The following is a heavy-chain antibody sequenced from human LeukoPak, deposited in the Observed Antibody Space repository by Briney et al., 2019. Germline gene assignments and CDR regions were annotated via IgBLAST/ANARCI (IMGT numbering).Heavy chain of an antibody. CDR2: IKQDGSET. CDR3: ARETSQKGAHYMDV. J-gene: IGHJ6*03. Sequence: QPGGSLRLSCAASGFTFSSYWMSWVRQAPGKGLEWVANIKQDGSETYYVDSVKGRFTISRDNAKNSVYLQMNSLRAADTAVYYCARETSQKGAHYMDVWGKGTTVTISS. V-gene: IGHV3-7*03. CDR1: GFTFSSYW. D-gene: IGHD3-16*01.